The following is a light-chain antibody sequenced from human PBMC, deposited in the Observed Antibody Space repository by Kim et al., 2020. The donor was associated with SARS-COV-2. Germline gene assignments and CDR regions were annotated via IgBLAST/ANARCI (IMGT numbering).Light chain of an antibody. CDR3: QHYSSSPPMYT. CDR2: DAS. CDR1: QSVSSTS. Sequence: EIVLTQSPGTPSLSPGERATLSCRASQSVSSTSLAWYQQRPGQAPRLLIHDASSRATGVPDRFSGSGSGTDFTLSISRLESEDFAVYYCQHYSSSPPMYTFGQGTKLEI. J-gene: IGKJ2*01. V-gene: IGKV3-20*01.